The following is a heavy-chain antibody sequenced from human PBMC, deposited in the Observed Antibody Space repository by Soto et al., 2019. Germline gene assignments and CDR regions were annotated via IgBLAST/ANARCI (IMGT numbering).Heavy chain of an antibody. J-gene: IGHJ3*01. CDR2: IDNHGDGT. D-gene: IGHD3-16*01. CDR1: GFTFTNYW. Sequence: EVQVVESGGGLVQPGGSLRLSCAASGFTFTNYWMHWVRQVPGEGLVWVSRIDNHGDGTSYADFVKDRFTISTDNAKKTLYRKTNSLRVEDTAIYYCGAVFQKWAQRKIVPVSS. CDR3: GAVFQK. V-gene: IGHV3-74*01.